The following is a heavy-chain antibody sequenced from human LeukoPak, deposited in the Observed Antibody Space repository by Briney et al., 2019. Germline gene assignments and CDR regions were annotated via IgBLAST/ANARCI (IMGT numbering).Heavy chain of an antibody. D-gene: IGHD3-10*01. CDR1: GGSISSSSHY. CDR3: ARSDGYGLVGI. CDR2: IYYSGST. J-gene: IGHJ3*02. Sequence: PSETLSLTCTVSGGSISSSSHYWGWIRQPPGKGLEWIGSIYYSGSTYYNPSLKSRVTISVDTSKNQFSLTLSSVTAADTAVYYCARSDGYGLVGIWGQGTMVTVSS. V-gene: IGHV4-39*07.